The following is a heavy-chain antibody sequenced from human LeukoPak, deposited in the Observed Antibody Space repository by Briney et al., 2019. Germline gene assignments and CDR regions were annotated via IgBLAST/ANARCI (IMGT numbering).Heavy chain of an antibody. CDR2: IYHSGST. CDR3: ARGFTLDAFDI. Sequence: SETLSLTCAVSGGSISSGGYSWSWIRQPPGKGLECIGYIYHSGSTYYNPSLKSRVTISVDRSKNQFSLKLSSVTAADTAVYYCARGFTLDAFDIWGQGTMVTVSS. CDR1: GGSISSGGYS. J-gene: IGHJ3*02. V-gene: IGHV4-30-2*01.